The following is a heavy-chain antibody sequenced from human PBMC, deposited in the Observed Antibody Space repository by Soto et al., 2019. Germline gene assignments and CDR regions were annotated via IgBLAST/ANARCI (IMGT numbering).Heavy chain of an antibody. CDR1: GYTHTELS. CDR2: FDPEDGET. Sequence: ASVKVSCKVSGYTHTELSMHWVRQAPGKGLEWMGGFDPEDGETIYAQKFQGRVTMTEDTSTDTAYVELSSLRSEDTAVYYCATAGPYSYDSSGYPGYYFDYWGQGTLVTVSS. J-gene: IGHJ4*02. CDR3: ATAGPYSYDSSGYPGYYFDY. V-gene: IGHV1-24*01. D-gene: IGHD3-22*01.